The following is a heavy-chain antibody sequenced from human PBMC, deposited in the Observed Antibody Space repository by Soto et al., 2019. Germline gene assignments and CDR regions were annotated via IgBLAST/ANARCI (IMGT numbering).Heavy chain of an antibody. J-gene: IGHJ5*02. CDR3: ARGGDIVLVPTDMSRCDP. CDR2: IIPMFGSA. Sequence: QVQLVQSGAEVKKPGSSVKVSCKASGGTFSNYAISWVRQAPGQGLEWMGGIIPMFGSANYAQKFQGRVTITADESTSTAYMELSSLRTEDTAVYYCARGGDIVLVPTDMSRCDPWGQGTLVTVSS. V-gene: IGHV1-69*12. CDR1: GGTFSNYA. D-gene: IGHD2-2*01.